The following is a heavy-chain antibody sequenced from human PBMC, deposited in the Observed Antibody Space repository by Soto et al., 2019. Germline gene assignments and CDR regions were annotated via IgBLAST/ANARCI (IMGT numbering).Heavy chain of an antibody. CDR3: ARTPRYSYAPPAPLDN. D-gene: IGHD2-15*01. Sequence: QVHLVQSGSEVKKPGSSVTVSCKASGGTFNTYTFSWVRQAPGQGLERMGSILPIMGSVNYAHDFRGRLSITADPPRTTAYRDRPSRTSHDTAMYSCARTPRYSYAPPAPLDNWGQGTRVTVPS. CDR2: ILPIMGSV. V-gene: IGHV1-69*01. CDR1: GGTFNTYT. J-gene: IGHJ4*02.